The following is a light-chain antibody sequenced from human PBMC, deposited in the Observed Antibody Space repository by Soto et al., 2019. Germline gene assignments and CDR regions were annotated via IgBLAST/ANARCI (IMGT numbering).Light chain of an antibody. Sequence: LTQPPSASGSPGQSVTISCTGTSNDVGGYNYVSWYQQHPGKAPKLMIYEVNKRPSGVPDRFSGSKSGNTASLTVSGIQAEDEADYYCTSYAGSNKLGVFGTGTKVTVL. V-gene: IGLV2-8*01. CDR3: TSYAGSNKLGV. J-gene: IGLJ1*01. CDR1: SNDVGGYNY. CDR2: EVN.